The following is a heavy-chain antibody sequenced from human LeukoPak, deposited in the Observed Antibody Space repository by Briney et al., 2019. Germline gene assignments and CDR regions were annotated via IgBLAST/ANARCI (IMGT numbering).Heavy chain of an antibody. CDR3: ARTISGYFDY. J-gene: IGHJ4*02. CDR2: TYSRSQWYN. D-gene: IGHD5-24*01. CDR1: GDSVSTNSAA. V-gene: IGHV6-1*01. Sequence: SQTLSLTCAISGDSVSTNSAAWNWIRQSPSRGPEWLGRTYSRSQWYNDYAVSVKSRIIINPDTSRNQFSLQLNSVTPEDTAVYYCARTISGYFDYWRQGTLVTVSS.